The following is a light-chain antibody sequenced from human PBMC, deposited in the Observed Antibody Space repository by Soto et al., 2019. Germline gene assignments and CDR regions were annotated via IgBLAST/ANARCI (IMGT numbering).Light chain of an antibody. V-gene: IGLV2-14*01. CDR2: DVR. CDR1: SSDVGGYNY. J-gene: IGLJ2*01. CDR3: SSYTSSSTLVV. Sequence: QSALTQPASVSGSPGQSITISCTGTSSDVGGYNYVSWYQQHPGKAPKLMIYDVRNRPSGVSNRFSVSKSGNTASLTISGLQAEDEADYYCSSYTSSSTLVVFGGGTQLTVL.